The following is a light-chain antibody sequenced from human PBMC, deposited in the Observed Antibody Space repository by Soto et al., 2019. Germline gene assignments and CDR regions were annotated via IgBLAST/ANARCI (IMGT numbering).Light chain of an antibody. CDR3: EVWDILLWT. CDR1: QSISSY. CDR2: AAS. V-gene: IGKV1-39*01. Sequence: RMYNSPASVSAKKRDRVTITCRASQSISSYLDWYQQKPGKAPKLLIYAASSLQSGVPSRFSGSGSGTDFTLTIRSLQAEDFTPYYCEVWDILLWTFG. J-gene: IGKJ1*01.